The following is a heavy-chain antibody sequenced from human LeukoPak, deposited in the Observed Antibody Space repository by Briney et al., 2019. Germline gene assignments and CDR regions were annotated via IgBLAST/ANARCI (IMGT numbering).Heavy chain of an antibody. D-gene: IGHD3-22*01. CDR3: ARVVYYDSSGYWEYFDY. CDR1: GGTFSSYA. J-gene: IGHJ4*02. V-gene: IGHV1-69*01. Sequence: SVKVSCKASGGTFSSYAISWVRQAPGQGLEWMGGIIPIFGTANYAQKFQGRVTITSDESTSTAYMELSSLRSEDTAVYYCARVVYYDSSGYWEYFDYWGQGTLVTVSS. CDR2: IIPIFGTA.